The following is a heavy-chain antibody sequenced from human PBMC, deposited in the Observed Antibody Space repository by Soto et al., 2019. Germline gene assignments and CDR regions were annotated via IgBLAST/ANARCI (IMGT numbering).Heavy chain of an antibody. CDR3: AREDYYDTGYYVV. V-gene: IGHV4-4*07. CDR2: IYTSGTT. J-gene: IGHJ4*02. Sequence: SETLSFTCTVSGRSMSGYYWSWIRQPAGERLEWIGRIYTSGTTDFNPSLKGRVTMSVDTSKNQFSLKLTSVTAADTALYYCAREDYYDTGYYVVWGQGTQVTVSS. D-gene: IGHD3-9*01. CDR1: GRSMSGYY.